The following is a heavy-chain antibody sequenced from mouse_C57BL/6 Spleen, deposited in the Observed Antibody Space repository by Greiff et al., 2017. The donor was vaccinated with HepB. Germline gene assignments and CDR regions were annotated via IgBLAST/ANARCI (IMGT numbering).Heavy chain of an antibody. CDR3: ARWHYGSSYWYFDV. V-gene: IGHV1-22*01. Sequence: VQLQQSGPELVKPGASVKMSCKASGYTFTDYNMHWVKQSHGKSLEWIGYINPNNGGTSYNQKFKGKATLTVNKSSSTAYMELRSLTSEDSAVYYCARWHYGSSYWYFDVWGTGTTVTVSS. D-gene: IGHD1-1*01. CDR1: GYTFTDYN. CDR2: INPNNGGT. J-gene: IGHJ1*03.